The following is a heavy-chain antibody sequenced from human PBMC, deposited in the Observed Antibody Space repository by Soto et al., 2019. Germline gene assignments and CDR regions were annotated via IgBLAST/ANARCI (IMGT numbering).Heavy chain of an antibody. CDR1: GFTFSSYG. D-gene: IGHD2-2*01. V-gene: IGHV3-30*18. CDR3: AKDPYCISTSCYANDAFDI. Sequence: GGSLRLSCAASGFTFSSYGMHWVRQAPGKGLEWVAVISYDGSNKYYADSVKGRFTISRDNSKNTLYLQMNSLRAEDTAVYYCAKDPYCISTSCYANDAFDIWGQGTMVTVSS. J-gene: IGHJ3*02. CDR2: ISYDGSNK.